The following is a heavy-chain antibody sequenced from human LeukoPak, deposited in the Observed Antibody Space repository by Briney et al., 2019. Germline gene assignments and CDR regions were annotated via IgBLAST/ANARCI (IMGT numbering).Heavy chain of an antibody. D-gene: IGHD1-20*01. J-gene: IGHJ4*02. CDR2: IKSDGITI. V-gene: IGHV3-74*01. CDR3: LRDLNWSLDQ. CDR1: GFTFSNYM. Sequence: GGSLRLSCAASGFTFSNYMMHWVRQAPGKGLVWVSRIKSDGITITYADSVKGRFTVSRDNAKNTLYLQMNSLRAEDTAVYYCLRDLNWSLDQWGQGTLVTVSS.